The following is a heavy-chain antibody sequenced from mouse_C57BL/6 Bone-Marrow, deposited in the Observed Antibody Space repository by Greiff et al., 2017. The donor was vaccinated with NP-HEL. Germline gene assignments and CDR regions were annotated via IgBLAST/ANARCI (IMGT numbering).Heavy chain of an antibody. CDR1: GFSLTSYG. J-gene: IGHJ4*01. CDR3: ARANWDLYYAMDY. Sequence: VKLVESGPGLVQPSQSLSITCTVSGFSLTSYGVHWVRQSPGKGLEWLGVIWSGGSTDYNAAFISRLSISKDNSKSQVFFKMNSLQADDTAIYYCARANWDLYYAMDYWGQGTSVTVSS. D-gene: IGHD4-1*01. V-gene: IGHV2-2*01. CDR2: IWSGGST.